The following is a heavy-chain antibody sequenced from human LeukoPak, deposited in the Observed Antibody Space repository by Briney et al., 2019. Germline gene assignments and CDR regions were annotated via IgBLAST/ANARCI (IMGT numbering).Heavy chain of an antibody. CDR1: GFTFGTYA. CDR2: ISSAGGTT. CDR3: AKDSRPYCGGDCGMDV. J-gene: IGHJ6*02. V-gene: IGHV3-23*01. D-gene: IGHD2-21*01. Sequence: PGGSLRLSCAASGFTFGTYAMSWVRQAPGKGLEGVSGISSAGGTTYYADSVKGRFTISRDNSKSTLYLQMNSLRAEDTAIYYCAKDSRPYCGGDCGMDVWGQGTTVTVSS.